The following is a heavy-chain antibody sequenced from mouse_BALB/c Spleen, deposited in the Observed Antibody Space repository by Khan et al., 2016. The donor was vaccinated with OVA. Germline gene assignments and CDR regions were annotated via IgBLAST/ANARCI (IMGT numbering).Heavy chain of an antibody. J-gene: IGHJ2*01. CDR3: ATSYVHGDNFDY. Sequence: EVELVESGGGLVQPGGSRKLSCAASGFTFSTYGMHWVRQAPEKGLEWVAYISGDSSTVYYADTVKGRFTFSRDNPKNTLFLQMTSLMSEDTARYYCATSYVHGDNFDYWGQGTTVTVSA. CDR2: ISGDSSTV. V-gene: IGHV5-17*02. CDR1: GFTFSTYG.